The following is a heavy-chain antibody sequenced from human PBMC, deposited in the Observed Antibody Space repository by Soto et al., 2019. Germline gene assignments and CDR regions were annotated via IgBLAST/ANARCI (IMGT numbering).Heavy chain of an antibody. J-gene: IGHJ4*01. CDR3: ARVTAVAGNYFDN. V-gene: IGHV1-69*02. CDR2: IIPIVDIT. CDR1: GGTFSSYS. Sequence: KVSCKASGGTFSSYSISWVRQAPGQGLEWMGRIIPIVDITTYAQKLEGRVTITADKSTSTAYMELSSLRSEDTAVYYCARVTAVAGNYFDNWSQ. D-gene: IGHD6-19*01.